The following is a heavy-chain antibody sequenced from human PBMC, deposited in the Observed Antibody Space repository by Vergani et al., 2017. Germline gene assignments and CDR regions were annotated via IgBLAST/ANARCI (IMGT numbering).Heavy chain of an antibody. CDR1: GGPMSGYY. Sequence: QVRLQESGPGLVKPSETLSLTCSVSGGPMSGYYWSWIRQPPGKELEWIGYMYHSGSTNYNPSLETRGTISVDTSKNQFSLKLNSVSAADTAVYYCGRVADFYGLGSRLFDLWGQGILVTVSS. J-gene: IGHJ4*02. CDR2: MYHSGST. D-gene: IGHD3-10*01. V-gene: IGHV4-59*01. CDR3: GRVADFYGLGSRLFDL.